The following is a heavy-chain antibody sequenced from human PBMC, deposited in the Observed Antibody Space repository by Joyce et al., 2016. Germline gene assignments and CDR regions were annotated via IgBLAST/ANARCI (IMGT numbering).Heavy chain of an antibody. CDR1: GDSISHHY. CDR3: ARANVEMASVASYYFDY. D-gene: IGHD5-24*01. CDR2: VYYSGNA. J-gene: IGHJ4*02. V-gene: IGHV4-59*11. Sequence: QVQLQESGPRLVKPSETLSLTCNVSGDSISHHYWTWIRQPPGKGLECIGYVYYSGNANYNPSLKSRVTISVDTSKNQFSLKLSSVTAADSAVYYCARANVEMASVASYYFDYWGPGTLVTVSS.